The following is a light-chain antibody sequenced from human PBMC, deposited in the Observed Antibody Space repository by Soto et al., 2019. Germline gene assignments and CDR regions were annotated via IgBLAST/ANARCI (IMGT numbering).Light chain of an antibody. CDR1: QSVSSY. Sequence: EIVLTQSPATLSLSRGERATISCRASQSVSSYLAWYQQKPGQAPRLLIYDASNRATGIPDRFSGSGSGTDFTLTISRLEPEDFAVYYCQQYSSSPITFGQGTRLQI. CDR2: DAS. J-gene: IGKJ5*01. CDR3: QQYSSSPIT. V-gene: IGKV3-20*01.